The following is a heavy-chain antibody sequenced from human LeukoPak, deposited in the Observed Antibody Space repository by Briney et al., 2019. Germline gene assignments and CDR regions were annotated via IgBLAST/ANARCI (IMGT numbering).Heavy chain of an antibody. CDR3: ARGGYSYGYGMDV. CDR2: INHSGST. CDR1: GGPFSGYY. J-gene: IGHJ6*02. Sequence: PSETLSLTCAVYGGPFSGYYWSWIRQPPGKGLEWIGEINHSGSTNYNPSLKSRVTISVDTSKNQFSLKLSSVTAADTAVYYCARGGYSYGYGMDVWGQGTTVTVSS. V-gene: IGHV4-34*01. D-gene: IGHD5-18*01.